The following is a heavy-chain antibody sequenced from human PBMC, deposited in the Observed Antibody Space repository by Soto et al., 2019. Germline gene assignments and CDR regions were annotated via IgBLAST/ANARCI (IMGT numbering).Heavy chain of an antibody. V-gene: IGHV4-30-2*01. CDR2: IYHSGST. CDR1: GGSISSGGYS. CDR3: ARGQVVAAQH. D-gene: IGHD2-15*01. Sequence: SETLSLTCAVSGGSISSGGYSWSWIRQPPGKGLEWIGYIYHSGSTYYNPSLKSRVTISVDRSKNQFSPKLSSVTAADTAAYYCARGQVVAAQHWGQGTLVTVSS. J-gene: IGHJ4*02.